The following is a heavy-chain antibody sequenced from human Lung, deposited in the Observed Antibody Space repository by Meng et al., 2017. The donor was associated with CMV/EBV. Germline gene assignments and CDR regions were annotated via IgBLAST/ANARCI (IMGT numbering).Heavy chain of an antibody. CDR2: INWSGGRT. CDR1: GISFDVYG. Sequence: GESXKISCSSSGISFDVYGMSWVRQVPGKGLEWVSGINWSGGRTGYADSVKCQFTISRDNAKNSLYLQMSRLRAENTALYYCVKDLHGVSFYAFDIWGQGTXVTVSS. CDR3: VKDLHGVSFYAFDI. V-gene: IGHV3-20*04. D-gene: IGHD2-8*01. J-gene: IGHJ3*02.